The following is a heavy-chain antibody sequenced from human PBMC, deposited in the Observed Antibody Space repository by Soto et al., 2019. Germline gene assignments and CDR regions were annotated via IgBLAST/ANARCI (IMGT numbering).Heavy chain of an antibody. CDR1: GYTFTDYY. J-gene: IGHJ4*02. Sequence: ASVKVSCKASGYTFTDYYMHWVRQAPGQGLEWMGWINPNNGGTSYAQKFEGWVTMTRDTSISTAYMEVRRLTSDDTAVYYCARGSPTTTPFDSWGQGALVTVSS. D-gene: IGHD1-1*01. CDR3: ARGSPTTTPFDS. CDR2: INPNNGGT. V-gene: IGHV1-2*04.